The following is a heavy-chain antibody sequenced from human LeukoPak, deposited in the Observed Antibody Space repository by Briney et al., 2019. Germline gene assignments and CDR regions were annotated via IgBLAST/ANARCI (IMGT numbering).Heavy chain of an antibody. CDR2: FDPEDGET. V-gene: IGHV1-24*01. Sequence: ASVKVSCKVSGYTLTELSMHWVRQAPGKGLEWMGGFDPEDGETIYAQKFQGRITMTRNTPISTAYMELSSLGSEDTAVYYCATVTRDCSRASCYNYWGQGTLVTVSS. J-gene: IGHJ4*02. CDR1: GYTLTELS. CDR3: ATVTRDCSRASCYNY. D-gene: IGHD2-2*02.